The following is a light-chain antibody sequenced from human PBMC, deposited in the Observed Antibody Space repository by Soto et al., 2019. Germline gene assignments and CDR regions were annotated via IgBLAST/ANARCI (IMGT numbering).Light chain of an antibody. J-gene: IGKJ1*01. CDR1: QDIGTY. Sequence: AIRMTQSPSSFSASTGDRVSITCQATQDIGTYLAWYQQIPGKAPKLLIYDASTLQTGVPSRFSGSGPGTDFTLTISYLQSEDFGTYYCQQFYNYPRTFXQGTKV. CDR2: DAS. CDR3: QQFYNYPRT. V-gene: IGKV1-8*01.